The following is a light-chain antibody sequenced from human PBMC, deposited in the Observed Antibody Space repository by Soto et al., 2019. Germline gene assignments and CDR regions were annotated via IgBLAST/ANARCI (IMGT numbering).Light chain of an antibody. CDR2: DAS. CDR1: QSVSSR. V-gene: IGKV3-15*01. Sequence: EIVFTQSPATLSVSPVERATLSCRASQSVSSRLAWYQQKRGQAPRLLIYDASTRATGIPARFSGSGSGTEFNLTISSLQSEDFAIYYCRHYNNWPPETFGQGTKVDIK. CDR3: RHYNNWPPET. J-gene: IGKJ1*01.